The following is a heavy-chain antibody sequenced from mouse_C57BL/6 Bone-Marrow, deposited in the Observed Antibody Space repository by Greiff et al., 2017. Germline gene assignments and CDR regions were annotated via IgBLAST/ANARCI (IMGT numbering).Heavy chain of an antibody. CDR3: ARRDITTVVDY. CDR2: INPNNGGT. D-gene: IGHD1-1*01. Sequence: EVQLQQSGPELVKPGASVKISCKASGYTFTDYYMNWVKQSHGKSLEWIGDINPNNGGTSYNQKFKGKATLTVDKSSSTAYMQLRSLTSEDSAVYAFARRDITTVVDYGGQGTTLTVSS. CDR1: GYTFTDYY. V-gene: IGHV1-26*01. J-gene: IGHJ2*01.